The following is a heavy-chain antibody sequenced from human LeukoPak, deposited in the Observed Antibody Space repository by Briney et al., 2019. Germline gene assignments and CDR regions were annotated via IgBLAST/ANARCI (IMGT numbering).Heavy chain of an antibody. CDR2: INHSGST. Sequence: SETLSLTWAVYGGSFSGYYRSWMRQPPGEGLEWIGEINHSGSTNYNPSLKSRVTISVDTSKNQFSLKLSSVTAADTAVYYCARHLSSGLDAFDIWGQGTMVTVSS. CDR3: ARHLSSGLDAFDI. V-gene: IGHV4-34*01. CDR1: GGSFSGYY. J-gene: IGHJ3*02. D-gene: IGHD6-19*01.